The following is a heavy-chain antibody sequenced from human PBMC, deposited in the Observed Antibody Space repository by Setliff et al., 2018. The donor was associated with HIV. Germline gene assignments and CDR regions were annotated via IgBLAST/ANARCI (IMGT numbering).Heavy chain of an antibody. J-gene: IGHJ4*02. CDR2: IHPSGGST. V-gene: IGHV1-46*01. CDR1: GYTFTSYY. Sequence: GASVKVSCKASGYTFTSYYIHWVRQAPGQGLEWMGVIHPSGGSTSYAQSFQDRVTMTRDTSTSTVYMELSSLRSEDTALYYCASTLGIAAANPYYFDYWGQGTLVTVSS. CDR3: ASTLGIAAANPYYFDY. D-gene: IGHD6-13*01.